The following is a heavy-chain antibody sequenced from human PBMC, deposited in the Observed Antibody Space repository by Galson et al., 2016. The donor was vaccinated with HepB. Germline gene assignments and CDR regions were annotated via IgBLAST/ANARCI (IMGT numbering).Heavy chain of an antibody. CDR2: IYHSGST. Sequence: SETLSLTCAVSGASISSNYWWIWVRQPPGKGLEWIGEIYHSGSTNYNPSLKSRVTVSLDKSKNQFSLKVTSVTAADTAVYYCARIPALAGTLGRLTVVPGIYMDAWGKGTTVTVSS. J-gene: IGHJ6*03. CDR3: ARIPALAGTLGRLTVVPGIYMDA. CDR1: GASISSNYW. V-gene: IGHV4-4*02. D-gene: IGHD6-19*01.